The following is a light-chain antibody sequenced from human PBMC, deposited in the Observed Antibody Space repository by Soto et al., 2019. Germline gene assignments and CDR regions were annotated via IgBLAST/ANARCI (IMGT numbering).Light chain of an antibody. J-gene: IGKJ1*01. CDR1: QSIDRW. V-gene: IGKV1-5*01. CDR3: QHYNSYGT. CDR2: HAS. Sequence: DIQMTQSPSTLPASVGDRVAITCRASQSIDRWLAWYQQRPGKAPKIPIYHASSLETGVPSRFSGSGSGTEFTLTISSLQPDDFATYYCQHYNSYGTFGQGTKVDIK.